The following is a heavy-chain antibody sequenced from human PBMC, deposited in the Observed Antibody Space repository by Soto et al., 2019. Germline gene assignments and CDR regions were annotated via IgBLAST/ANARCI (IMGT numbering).Heavy chain of an antibody. V-gene: IGHV2-5*01. CDR1: GFSLSTSGVG. CDR2: IYWNDDK. J-gene: IGHJ4*02. D-gene: IGHD1-1*01. Sequence: SGPTLVNPTQTLTLTCTFSGFSLSTSGVGVGWIRQPPGKALEWLALIYWNDDKRYSPSLKSRLTITKDTSKNQVVLTMTNMDPVDTATYYCAHRPYSFLPYNRYYYFDYWGQGTLVTFYS. CDR3: AHRPYSFLPYNRYYYFDY.